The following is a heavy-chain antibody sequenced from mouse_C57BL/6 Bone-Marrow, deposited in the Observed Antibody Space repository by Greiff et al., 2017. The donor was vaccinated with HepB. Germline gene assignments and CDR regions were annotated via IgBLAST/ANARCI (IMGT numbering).Heavy chain of an antibody. D-gene: IGHD4-1*01. Sequence: EVQLQQSGAELVRPGASVKLSCTASGFNIKDDYMHWVKQRPEQGLEWIGYIYIGNGYTEYNEKFKGKATLTSDTSSSTAYMQLSSLTSEDSAIYFCAREGTNWDPLDYWGQGTTLTVSS. CDR3: AREGTNWDPLDY. CDR2: IYIGNGYT. J-gene: IGHJ2*01. CDR1: GFNIKDDY. V-gene: IGHV1-58*01.